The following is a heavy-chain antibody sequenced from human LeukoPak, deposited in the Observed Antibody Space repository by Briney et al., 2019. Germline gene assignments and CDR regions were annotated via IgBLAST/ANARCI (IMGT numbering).Heavy chain of an antibody. Sequence: ASVKVSCKASGYTFTSYDINWVRQATGQGLEWMGWMNPNSGNTGYAQKFQGRVTITRNNSISTAYMELSSLRSEDTAVCYCASGPQGVRGVNLDYWGQGTLVTVSS. V-gene: IGHV1-8*03. CDR2: MNPNSGNT. J-gene: IGHJ4*02. D-gene: IGHD3-10*01. CDR1: GYTFTSYD. CDR3: ASGPQGVRGVNLDY.